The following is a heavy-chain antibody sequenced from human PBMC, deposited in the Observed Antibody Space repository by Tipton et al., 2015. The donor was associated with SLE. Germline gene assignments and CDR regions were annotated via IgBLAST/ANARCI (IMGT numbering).Heavy chain of an antibody. J-gene: IGHJ3*02. CDR2: IYHSGST. CDR1: GYSISSGYY. V-gene: IGHV4-38-2*02. Sequence: TLSLTCTVSGYSISSGYYWGWIRQPPGKGLEWIGRIYHSGSTYYNPSLKSRVTISVDTSKNRFSLKLSSVTAADTAVYYCARSFDAFDIWGQGTMVTVSS. CDR3: ARSFDAFDI.